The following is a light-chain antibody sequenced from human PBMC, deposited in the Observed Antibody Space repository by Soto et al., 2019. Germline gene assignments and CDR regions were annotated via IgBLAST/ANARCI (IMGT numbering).Light chain of an antibody. V-gene: IGLV2-14*03. CDR1: SSDIRVYNY. CDR3: SSYSSDTTPVI. J-gene: IGLJ2*01. CDR2: DVT. Sequence: QSVLTQPASVSGSPGQSITISCTGSSSDIRVYNYVSWYQQHPGKAPKLLIYDVTDRPSGVSNRFSGSKSGNTASLTISGLQAEDEADSYCSSYSSDTTPVIFGGGTKVTVL.